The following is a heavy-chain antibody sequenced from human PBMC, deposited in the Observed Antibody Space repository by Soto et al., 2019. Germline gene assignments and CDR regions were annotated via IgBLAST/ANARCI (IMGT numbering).Heavy chain of an antibody. V-gene: IGHV3-23*01. CDR1: GFTFNTYA. D-gene: IGHD2-2*01. CDR2: IGTDSNT. J-gene: IGHJ4*02. Sequence: GGSLRLSCAASGFTFNTYAMNWVRQAPGKGLAWVSAIGTDSNTYYADSVKGRFTISRDSSRTTLYLQMNSLRAEDTALYFCARKYPGTRPFDYWGQGTLVTVS. CDR3: ARKYPGTRPFDY.